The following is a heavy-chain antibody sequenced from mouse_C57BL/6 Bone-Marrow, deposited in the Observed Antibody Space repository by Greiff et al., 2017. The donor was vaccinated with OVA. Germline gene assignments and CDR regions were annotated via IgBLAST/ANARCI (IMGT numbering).Heavy chain of an antibody. Sequence: EVQRVEPGGGLVKPGGSLKLSCAASGFTFSSYAMSWVRQTPEQRLEWVATISDGGSYTYYHDNVTGRFTLSRDNAKNNLYMQLSHLKSEDTAMYYCARITTVYYAMDYCGQGTSVTVSS. CDR2: ISDGGSYT. J-gene: IGHJ4*01. CDR1: GFTFSSYA. V-gene: IGHV5-4*01. D-gene: IGHD1-1*01. CDR3: ARITTVYYAMDY.